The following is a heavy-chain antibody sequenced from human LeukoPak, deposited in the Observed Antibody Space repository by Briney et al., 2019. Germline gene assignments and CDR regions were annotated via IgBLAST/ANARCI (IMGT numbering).Heavy chain of an antibody. V-gene: IGHV3-11*01. D-gene: IGHD6-13*01. J-gene: IGHJ5*02. Sequence: GGSLRLSCAASGFTFSDYYMTWIRQAPGKGLEWLSYITSSGNTIYYADSVRGRFTISRDNAKNSLYQQMNSLRAEDTAVYYCARGVTAAGPPGSWGQGTLVTVSS. CDR2: ITSSGNTI. CDR3: ARGVTAAGPPGS. CDR1: GFTFSDYY.